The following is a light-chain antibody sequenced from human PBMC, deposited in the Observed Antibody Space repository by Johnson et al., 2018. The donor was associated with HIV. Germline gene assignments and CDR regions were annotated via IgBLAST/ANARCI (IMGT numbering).Light chain of an antibody. CDR3: GTWDISLSAGGV. CDR2: ENN. V-gene: IGLV1-51*02. Sequence: QSVLTQPPSVSAAPGQKVTISCSGSSYNIGNNLVSWYQQLPGTAPKLLIYENNKRPSGIPDRFSGSKSGTSATLGITRLQTGDEADYYCGTWDISLSAGGVFGTGTKVTVL. J-gene: IGLJ1*01. CDR1: SYNIGNNL.